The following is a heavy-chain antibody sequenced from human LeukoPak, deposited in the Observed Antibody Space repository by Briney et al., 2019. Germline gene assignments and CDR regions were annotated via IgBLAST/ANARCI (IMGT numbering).Heavy chain of an antibody. D-gene: IGHD3-22*01. Sequence: ASVKVSCKASGYTFTSYGISWVRQAPGQGLEWMGWISAYNGNTNYAQKLQGRVTMTTDTSTSTAYMELRSLRSDDTAVYYCAREGYYDSSGLGVFLFDPRGQGTLVTVSS. CDR2: ISAYNGNT. CDR1: GYTFTSYG. V-gene: IGHV1-18*01. CDR3: AREGYYDSSGLGVFLFDP. J-gene: IGHJ5*02.